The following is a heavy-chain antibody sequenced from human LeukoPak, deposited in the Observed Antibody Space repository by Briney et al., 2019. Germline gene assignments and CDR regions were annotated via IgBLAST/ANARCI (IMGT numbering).Heavy chain of an antibody. J-gene: IGHJ6*02. D-gene: IGHD7-27*01. V-gene: IGHV4-4*07. CDR1: GGSISSYY. CDR3: AREKSWGGYYYYGMDV. Sequence: SETLSLTCTVSGGSISSYYWSWIRQPAGKGLEWIGRIYTSGSTNYNPSLKSRVTMSVDTPKNQFSLKLSSVTAADTAVYYCAREKSWGGYYYYGMDVWGQGTTVTVSS. CDR2: IYTSGST.